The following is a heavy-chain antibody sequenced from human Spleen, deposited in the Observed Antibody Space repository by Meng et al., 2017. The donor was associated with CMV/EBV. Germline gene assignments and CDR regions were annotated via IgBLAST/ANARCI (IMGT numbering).Heavy chain of an antibody. V-gene: IGHV3-74*01. Sequence: GESLKISCAAPGFTFSSYWMHWVRQAPGKGLVWVSRINGDGSSRSYGDSVKGRFTISRDNGKNTLYLQMNSLRAEDSAVYYCARDVVEGSVWLGYWGQGTLVTVSS. J-gene: IGHJ4*02. CDR2: INGDGSSR. CDR1: GFTFSSYW. CDR3: ARDVVEGSVWLGY. D-gene: IGHD2-15*01.